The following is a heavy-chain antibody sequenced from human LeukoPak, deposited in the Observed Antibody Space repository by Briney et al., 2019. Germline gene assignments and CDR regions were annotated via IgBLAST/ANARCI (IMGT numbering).Heavy chain of an antibody. Sequence: GGSLRLSCAASGFTFSSYEMNWVRQAPGKGLEWVSYISSSGSTIYYADSVKGRFTISRDNAKNSLYLQMNSQRAEDAAIYYCARVLYYYASVSYNYYMDVWGKGTTVTISS. CDR3: ARVLYYYASVSYNYYMDV. J-gene: IGHJ6*03. CDR1: GFTFSSYE. D-gene: IGHD3-10*01. V-gene: IGHV3-48*03. CDR2: ISSSGSTI.